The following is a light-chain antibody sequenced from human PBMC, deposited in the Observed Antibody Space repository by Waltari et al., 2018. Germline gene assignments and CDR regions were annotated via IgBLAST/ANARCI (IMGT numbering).Light chain of an antibody. J-gene: IGKJ1*01. V-gene: IGKV3-20*01. CDR1: QSISKY. Sequence: EIVLTQSPGTLSSSPGERATLSCRASQSISKYLAWYQQRPGQAPRLLIYAASNRATGIPDRFSGGGSGTDFSLTISRLEPEDFAVYYCQHHVRLPATFGQGTKVEIK. CDR2: AAS. CDR3: QHHVRLPAT.